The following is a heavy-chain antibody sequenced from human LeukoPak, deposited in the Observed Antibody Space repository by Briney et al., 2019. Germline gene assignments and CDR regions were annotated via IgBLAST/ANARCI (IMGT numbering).Heavy chain of an antibody. V-gene: IGHV1-24*01. CDR2: FDPEDGET. CDR1: GYTLTELS. J-gene: IGHJ4*02. D-gene: IGHD5-24*01. CDR3: ATLRGRDGYNIPIDY. Sequence: GASVKVSCKVSGYTLTELSMHWVRQAPGKGLEWMGGFDPEDGETIYAQKSQGRVTMTEDTSTDTAYMELSSLRSEDTAVYYCATLRGRDGYNIPIDYWGQGTLVTVSS.